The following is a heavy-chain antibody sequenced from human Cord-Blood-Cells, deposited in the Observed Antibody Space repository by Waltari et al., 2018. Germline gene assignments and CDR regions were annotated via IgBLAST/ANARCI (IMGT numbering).Heavy chain of an antibody. Sequence: QVQLQQWGAGLLKPSETLSLTCAVYGGSFSGYYWSWIRQPPGKGLEWIGEINHSGSTNYNPSLKSRVTISVDTSKNQFSLKLSSVTAADTAVYYCARGFSGDSSGAAFDIWGQGTMVTVSS. V-gene: IGHV4-34*01. J-gene: IGHJ3*02. CDR1: GGSFSGYY. D-gene: IGHD1-26*01. CDR3: ARGFSGDSSGAAFDI. CDR2: INHSGST.